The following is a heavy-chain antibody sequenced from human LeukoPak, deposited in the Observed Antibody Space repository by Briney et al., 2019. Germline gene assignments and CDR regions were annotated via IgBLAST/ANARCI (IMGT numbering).Heavy chain of an antibody. J-gene: IGHJ5*02. V-gene: IGHV3-48*01. CDR2: ISSSSSTI. D-gene: IGHD3-3*01. Sequence: GGSLRLSCAASGFTFSSYSMNWVRQAPGKGLEWVSYISSSSSTIYYADSVKGRFTISRDNSKNTLYLQMNSLRAEDTAVYYCAKDRNDFWSGYSHANWFDPWGQGTLVTVSS. CDR3: AKDRNDFWSGYSHANWFDP. CDR1: GFTFSSYS.